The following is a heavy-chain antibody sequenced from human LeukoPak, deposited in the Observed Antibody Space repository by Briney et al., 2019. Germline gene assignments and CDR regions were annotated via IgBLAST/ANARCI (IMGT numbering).Heavy chain of an antibody. D-gene: IGHD6-13*01. CDR1: GFTVSVNY. V-gene: IGHV3-66*04. Sequence: GGSLRLSCAAFGFTVSVNYMSWVRQAPGKGLECVSVIYSGGNTYYADSVKGRFTISRDNSKNTLYLQMNSLRAEDTAVYYCARQGGGYSSSWYVENYYYMDVWGKGTTVTVSS. J-gene: IGHJ6*03. CDR2: IYSGGNT. CDR3: ARQGGGYSSSWYVENYYYMDV.